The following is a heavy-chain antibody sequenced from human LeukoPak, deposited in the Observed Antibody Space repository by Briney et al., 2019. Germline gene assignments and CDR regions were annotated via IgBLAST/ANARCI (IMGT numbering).Heavy chain of an antibody. CDR2: IYHSGST. V-gene: IGHV4-38-2*02. Sequence: SETLSLTCTVSGYSISSGYYWGWIRQPPGKGLEWIGSIYHSGSTYYNPSLKSRVTISVDTSKNQFSLKLSSVTAADTAVYYCARLDITMVRGVNWGQGTLVTVSS. CDR1: GYSISSGYY. D-gene: IGHD3-10*01. J-gene: IGHJ4*02. CDR3: ARLDITMVRGVN.